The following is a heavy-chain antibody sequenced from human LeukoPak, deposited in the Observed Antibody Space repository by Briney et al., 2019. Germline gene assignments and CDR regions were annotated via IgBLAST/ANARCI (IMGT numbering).Heavy chain of an antibody. V-gene: IGHV3-7*01. D-gene: IGHD6-13*01. Sequence: PGGSLRLSCAVSGFAVSGYWMSWVRQGPGKGLEWVANINQDGSEKYYVDSVKGRFTISRDNAENSLFLQMSSLRVEDTAVYYCAREWQGGIAAAGTRIEGDYWGQGTLVAVS. J-gene: IGHJ4*02. CDR3: AREWQGGIAAAGTRIEGDY. CDR2: INQDGSEK. CDR1: GFAVSGYW.